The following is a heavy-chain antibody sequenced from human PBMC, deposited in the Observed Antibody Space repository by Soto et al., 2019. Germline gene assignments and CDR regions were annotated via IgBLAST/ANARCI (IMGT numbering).Heavy chain of an antibody. Sequence: QVQLVESGGGVVQPGRSLRLSCAASGFTFSSYAMHWVCQAPGKGLEWVAVISYDGSNKYYADSVKGRFTISRDNSKNTLYLQMNSLRAEDTAVYYCARSESIVATHFDYWGQGTLVTVSS. D-gene: IGHD5-12*01. CDR1: GFTFSSYA. J-gene: IGHJ4*02. CDR2: ISYDGSNK. V-gene: IGHV3-30-3*01. CDR3: ARSESIVATHFDY.